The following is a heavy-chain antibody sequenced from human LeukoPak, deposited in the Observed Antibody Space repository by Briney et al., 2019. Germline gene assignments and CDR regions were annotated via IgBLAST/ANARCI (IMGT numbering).Heavy chain of an antibody. D-gene: IGHD3-9*01. CDR3: ARDQNYDILTGIDY. Sequence: GGSLRLSCAASGFTFSSYSMNWVRQAPGKGLEWVSSISSSSSYIYYADSVKGRFTTSRDNAKNSLYLQMNSLRAEDTAVYYCARDQNYDILTGIDYWGQGTLVTVSS. J-gene: IGHJ4*02. CDR2: ISSSSSYI. V-gene: IGHV3-21*01. CDR1: GFTFSSYS.